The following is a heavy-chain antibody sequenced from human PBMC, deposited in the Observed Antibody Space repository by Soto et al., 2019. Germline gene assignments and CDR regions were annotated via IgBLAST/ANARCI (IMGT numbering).Heavy chain of an antibody. V-gene: IGHV3-33*01. D-gene: IGHD2-8*02. CDR3: ARGPVVSTPYYYGMDV. Sequence: PGGSLRLSCVASGFTFSTCAMHWVRQAPGKGLEWVAVIWYDGSDKYYADSVRGRFTISRDNSKNTLFLQISSLRAEDTAIYYCARGPVVSTPYYYGMDVWGRGTTVTVSS. J-gene: IGHJ6*02. CDR1: GFTFSTCA. CDR2: IWYDGSDK.